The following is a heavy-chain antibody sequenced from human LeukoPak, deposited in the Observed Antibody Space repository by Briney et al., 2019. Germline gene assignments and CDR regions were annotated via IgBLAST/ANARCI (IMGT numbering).Heavy chain of an antibody. Sequence: GGSLRLSCAASGFTFSSYWMSWVRQAPGKGLEWVANIKEDGSEKYYVDSVKGRFTISRDNAKNSVYLQMNSLRAEDTAVYYCAKSLGTSSWYYYCVMDVWGQGTTVTVSS. CDR1: GFTFSSYW. J-gene: IGHJ6*02. D-gene: IGHD6-6*01. V-gene: IGHV3-7*01. CDR3: AKSLGTSSWYYYCVMDV. CDR2: IKEDGSEK.